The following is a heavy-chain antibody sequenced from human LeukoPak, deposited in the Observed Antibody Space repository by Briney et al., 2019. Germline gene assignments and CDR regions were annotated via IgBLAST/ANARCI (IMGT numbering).Heavy chain of an antibody. V-gene: IGHV3-64*01. CDR3: AKDPGVTVTPYYYYMDV. Sequence: GGSLRLSCAGSGFTFSIYSMHWVRQAPGRGLEYVSAINPNGGSTYYANSVKGRFTISRDNSKNTLYLQMSSLRAEDTALYFCAKDPGVTVTPYYYYMDVWGKGTTVTVSS. CDR1: GFTFSIYS. J-gene: IGHJ6*03. CDR2: INPNGGST. D-gene: IGHD4-17*01.